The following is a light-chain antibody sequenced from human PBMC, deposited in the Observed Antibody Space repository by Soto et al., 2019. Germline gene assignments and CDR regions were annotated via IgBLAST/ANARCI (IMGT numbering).Light chain of an antibody. Sequence: GDRVTIPCRASQTVSSWLAWYQQKPGKAPKLLIYDVSSLESGVPSRFSGSGSGTEFTLTISSLQPDDFATYYCQQYYSDSRTFGQGTKVEVK. J-gene: IGKJ1*01. CDR2: DVS. CDR3: QQYYSDSRT. V-gene: IGKV1-5*01. CDR1: QTVSSW.